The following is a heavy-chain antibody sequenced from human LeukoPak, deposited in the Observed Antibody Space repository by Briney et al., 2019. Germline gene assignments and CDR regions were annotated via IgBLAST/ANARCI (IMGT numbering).Heavy chain of an antibody. CDR2: ITWNGGST. J-gene: IGHJ4*02. D-gene: IGHD6-19*01. CDR3: ARDGRSGWYSDY. CDR1: GFNIDDYG. V-gene: IGHV3-20*04. Sequence: GGSLRLSCAASGFNIDDYGMSWVRQGPGKGLEWVAGITWNGGSTDYADSMKGRFTISRDNAMRFLYLQINSLRVEDTALYYCARDGRSGWYSDYWGQGTLVTVSS.